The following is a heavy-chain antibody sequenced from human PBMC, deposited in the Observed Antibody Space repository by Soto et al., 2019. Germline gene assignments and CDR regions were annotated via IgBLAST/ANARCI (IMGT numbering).Heavy chain of an antibody. CDR3: ARLVVPAKNYYYYMDV. J-gene: IGHJ6*03. Sequence: QLQLQESGPGLVKPSETLSLTCTVSGGSISSSSYYWGWIRQPPGKGLEWIGSIYYSGSTYYNPSLKSRVTISVDTPKNQFSLKLSSVTAADTAVYYCARLVVPAKNYYYYMDVWGKGTTVTVSS. V-gene: IGHV4-39*01. CDR1: GGSISSSSYY. D-gene: IGHD2-2*01. CDR2: IYYSGST.